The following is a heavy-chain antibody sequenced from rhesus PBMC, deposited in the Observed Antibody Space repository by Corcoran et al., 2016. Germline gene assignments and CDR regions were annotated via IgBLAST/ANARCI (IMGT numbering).Heavy chain of an antibody. CDR1: GGSISSSY. Sequence: QLQLQESGPGLVKPSETLSVTCAVSGGSISSSYWSWIRQAPGKGLEWIGYIYGSGSSTNYNPSLKRRVTLSVDTSKNQLSLKLSSVTTADTAVYYCARDEVSRGYFDYWGQGVLVTVSS. CDR2: IYGSGSST. J-gene: IGHJ4*01. CDR3: ARDEVSRGYFDY. V-gene: IGHV4-169*02.